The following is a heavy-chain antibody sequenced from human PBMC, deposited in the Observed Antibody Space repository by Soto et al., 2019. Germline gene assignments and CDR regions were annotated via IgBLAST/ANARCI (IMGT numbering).Heavy chain of an antibody. J-gene: IGHJ4*02. Sequence: ASVKVSCKASGYTFTSYGISWVRQAPGQGLEWMGWISAYNGNTNYAQKLQGRVTMTTDTSTSTAYMELRSLRSDDTAVYYCARDVRGTAAAVDLVYWGQGTLVTSPQ. V-gene: IGHV1-18*01. CDR2: ISAYNGNT. D-gene: IGHD6-13*01. CDR1: GYTFTSYG. CDR3: ARDVRGTAAAVDLVY.